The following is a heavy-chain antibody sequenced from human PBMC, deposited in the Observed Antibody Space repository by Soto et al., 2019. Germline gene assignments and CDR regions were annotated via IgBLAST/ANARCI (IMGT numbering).Heavy chain of an antibody. J-gene: IGHJ4*02. CDR2: ISSSSSYI. CDR1: GFTFSSYS. Sequence: EVQLVESGGGLVKPGGSLRLSCAASGFTFSSYSMNWVRQAPGKGLEWVSSISSSSSYIYYADSVKGRFTISRDNGKNSLYLQMNSLRAEDTAVYYCARGKGCSGGSCYFDYWGQGTLVTVSS. V-gene: IGHV3-21*01. CDR3: ARGKGCSGGSCYFDY. D-gene: IGHD2-15*01.